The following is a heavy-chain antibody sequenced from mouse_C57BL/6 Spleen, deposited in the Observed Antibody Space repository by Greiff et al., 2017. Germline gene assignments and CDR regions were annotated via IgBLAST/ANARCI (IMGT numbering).Heavy chain of an antibody. CDR3: ARAHFDD. J-gene: IGHJ2*01. CDR1: GYSITSGYY. CDR2: ISYDGSN. Sequence: ESGPGLVKPSQSLSLTCSVTGYSITSGYYWNWIRQFPGNKLEWMGYISYDGSNNYNPSLKNRISITRDTSKNQFFLKLNSVTTEATATYYSARAHFDDWGQGTTLTVSS. V-gene: IGHV3-6*01.